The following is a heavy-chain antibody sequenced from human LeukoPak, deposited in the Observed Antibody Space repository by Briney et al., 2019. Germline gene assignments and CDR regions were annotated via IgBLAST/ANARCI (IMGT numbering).Heavy chain of an antibody. CDR3: ARGPYSYDSSGAFDI. CDR1: GGSFSGYY. V-gene: IGHV4-34*11. J-gene: IGHJ3*02. Sequence: SETLSLTCAVYGGSFSGYYWSWIRQPPGRGLEWIERISSSGSTNYNPSLKSRVTISVDTSKNQFSLKLSSVTAADTAVYFCARGPYSYDSSGAFDIWGQGTMVTVSS. CDR2: ISSSGST. D-gene: IGHD3-22*01.